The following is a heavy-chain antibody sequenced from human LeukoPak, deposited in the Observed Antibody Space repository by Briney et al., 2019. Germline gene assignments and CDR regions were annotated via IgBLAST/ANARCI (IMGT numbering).Heavy chain of an antibody. D-gene: IGHD5-18*01. V-gene: IGHV4-4*07. CDR3: ARGARRGYSYGYYYYYMDV. Sequence: SETLSLTCTVSGGSISSYYWSWIRQPAGKGLEWIGRIYTSGSTNYNPSLKSRVTMSVDTSKNQFSLKLSSVTAADTAVYYFARGARRGYSYGYYYYYMDVWGKGTTVTVSS. CDR2: IYTSGST. J-gene: IGHJ6*03. CDR1: GGSISSYY.